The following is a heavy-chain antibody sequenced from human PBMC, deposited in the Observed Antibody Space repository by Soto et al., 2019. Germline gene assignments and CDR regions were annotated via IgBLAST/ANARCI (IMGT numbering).Heavy chain of an antibody. D-gene: IGHD6-13*01. CDR1: GGSFSGYY. Sequence: PSETLSLTCAVYGGSFSGYYWSWIRQPPGKGLEWIGEINHSGNTNYNPSLKSRVTISVDTSKNQFSLKLSSVTAADTAVYYCARDSGVAAAVGLLYYYYGMDVWGQGTTVTVSS. V-gene: IGHV4-34*01. CDR2: INHSGNT. J-gene: IGHJ6*02. CDR3: ARDSGVAAAVGLLYYYYGMDV.